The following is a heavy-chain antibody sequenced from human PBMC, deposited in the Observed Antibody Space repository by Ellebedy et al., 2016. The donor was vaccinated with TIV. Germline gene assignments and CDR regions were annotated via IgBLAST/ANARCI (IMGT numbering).Heavy chain of an antibody. V-gene: IGHV3-74*01. J-gene: IGHJ4*02. CDR3: ARGTDSSGGYRGFDY. CDR1: GFTFSSYW. D-gene: IGHD6-19*01. Sequence: GESLKISCEASGFTFSSYWMHWVRQAPGKGLGWVSRINSDGSSTSYADSVKGRFTISRDNAKNTLYLQMNSLSAADTAVYYCARGTDSSGGYRGFDYWGQGTLVTVSS. CDR2: INSDGSST.